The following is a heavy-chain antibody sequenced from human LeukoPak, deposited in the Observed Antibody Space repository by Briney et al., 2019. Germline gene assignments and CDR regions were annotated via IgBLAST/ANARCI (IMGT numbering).Heavy chain of an antibody. CDR3: ARKPLADY. CDR1: GFPFSSYS. D-gene: IGHD6-13*01. J-gene: IGHJ4*02. CDR2: ISRSSSYI. Sequence: GGPLYLSCAAPGFPFSSYSMNWVRQALGKGLEWVSSISRSSSYIYYAASVKGQFPISRDNAKNSLYLQMNSLRAEYTAVYYFARKPLADYWGQGTLVTVSS. V-gene: IGHV3-21*01.